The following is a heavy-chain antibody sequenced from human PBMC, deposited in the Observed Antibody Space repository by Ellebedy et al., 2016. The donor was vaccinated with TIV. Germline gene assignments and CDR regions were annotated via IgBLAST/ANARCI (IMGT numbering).Heavy chain of an antibody. Sequence: GESLKISCAASGFSFRSYWMSWVRQAPGKGLEWVANIYQDGSFRYYVDSVKGRFTISRDNHNNALFMQMNSLRAEDSTLYYCARRGSYGDYAVQVNSWLDRWGRGTLVTVSS. V-gene: IGHV3-7*01. J-gene: IGHJ5*02. CDR1: GFSFRSYW. D-gene: IGHD3-16*01. CDR3: ARRGSYGDYAVQVNSWLDR. CDR2: IYQDGSFR.